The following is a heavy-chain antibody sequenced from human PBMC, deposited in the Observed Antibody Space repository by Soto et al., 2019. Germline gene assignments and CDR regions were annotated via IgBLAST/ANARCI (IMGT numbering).Heavy chain of an antibody. CDR1: GFTFSSYA. V-gene: IGHV3-30-3*01. CDR2: ISYDGSNK. CDR3: ARGIGGFVQQNWFDP. D-gene: IGHD3-10*01. J-gene: IGHJ5*02. Sequence: QVQLVESGGGVVQPGRSLRLSCAASGFTFSSYAMHWVRQAPGKGLEWVAVISYDGSNKYYADSVKGRFTISRDNSKNTLYLQMNSPRAEDTAVYYCARGIGGFVQQNWFDPWGQGTLVTVSS.